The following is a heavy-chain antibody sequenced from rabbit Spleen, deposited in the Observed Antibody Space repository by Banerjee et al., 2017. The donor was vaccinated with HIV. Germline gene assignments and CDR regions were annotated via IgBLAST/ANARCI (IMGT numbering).Heavy chain of an antibody. V-gene: IGHV1S40*01. CDR2: IATITGKT. CDR1: GFSFSSSDY. Sequence: QSLEESGGDLVKPGASLTLTCTASGFSFSSSDYMCWVRQALGKGLEWIGCIATITGKTFYATWAKGRFTISRASSTTVFLQVTRLTVADTATYFCARDLPEIVGWNFGFWGQGTLSPS. D-gene: IGHD1-1*01. J-gene: IGHJ3*01. CDR3: ARDLPEIVGWNFGF.